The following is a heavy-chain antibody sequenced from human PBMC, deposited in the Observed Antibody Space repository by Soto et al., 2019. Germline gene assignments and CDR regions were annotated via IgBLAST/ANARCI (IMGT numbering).Heavy chain of an antibody. V-gene: IGHV4-34*01. J-gene: IGHJ5*02. D-gene: IGHD3-3*01. Sequence: KPSETLSLTCAVYGGSFSGYYWSWIRQPPGKGLEWIGEINHSGSTNYNPSLKSRVTISVDTSKNQFSLKLSSVTAADTAVYYCARGSITIFGVDLGFDPWGQGTLVTVSS. CDR2: INHSGST. CDR3: ARGSITIFGVDLGFDP. CDR1: GGSFSGYY.